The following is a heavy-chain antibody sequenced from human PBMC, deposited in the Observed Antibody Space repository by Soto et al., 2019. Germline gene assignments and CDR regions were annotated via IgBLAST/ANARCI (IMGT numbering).Heavy chain of an antibody. CDR1: GFTFGDYA. J-gene: IGHJ4*02. Sequence: GGSLRLSCTGSGFTFGDYAVSWVRQTPGKGRECVGVIRSKVYGGTTEYAASVKGRFTISRDDSKSIAYLQMNSLKTDDTAMYYCTRSPFDYWGQGTLVTVSS. CDR3: TRSPFDY. CDR2: IRSKVYGGTT. V-gene: IGHV3-49*04.